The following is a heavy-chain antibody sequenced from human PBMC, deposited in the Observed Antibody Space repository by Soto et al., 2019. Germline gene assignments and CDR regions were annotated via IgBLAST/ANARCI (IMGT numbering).Heavy chain of an antibody. CDR1: GGSISSSSYY. J-gene: IGHJ4*02. V-gene: IGHV4-39*01. D-gene: IGHD4-17*01. Sequence: SETLSLTCTVSGGSISSSSYYWGWIRQPPGKGLEWIGSIYYSGSTYYNPSLKSRVTISVDTSKNQFSLKLSSVTAADTAVYYCAGLGYGDYYFDYWGQGTLVTVSS. CDR2: IYYSGST. CDR3: AGLGYGDYYFDY.